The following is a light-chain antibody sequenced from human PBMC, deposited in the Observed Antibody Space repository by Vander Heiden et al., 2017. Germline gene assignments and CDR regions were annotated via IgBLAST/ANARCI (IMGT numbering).Light chain of an antibody. CDR2: GAS. V-gene: IGKV3-20*01. CDR1: QNIISDY. J-gene: IGKJ1*01. Sequence: EIVLTQSPGTLSLSPGDRATLSCRASQNIISDYLAWYQQKPGQAPRLLVNGASVRDTGIPERFSGSGSGTDFTLTISRLEPEDFAVYYCQQYAISPRTFGQGTKVEIK. CDR3: QQYAISPRT.